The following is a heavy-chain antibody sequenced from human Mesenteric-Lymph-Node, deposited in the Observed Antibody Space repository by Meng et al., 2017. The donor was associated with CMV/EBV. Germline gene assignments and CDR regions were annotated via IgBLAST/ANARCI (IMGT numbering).Heavy chain of an antibody. CDR2: IYYSGST. J-gene: IGHJ6*02. CDR3: ARTIPREGMDV. CDR1: GGSVSSGSYY. Sequence: SETLSLTCTVSGGSVSSGSYYWSWIRQPPGKGLEWIGYIYYSGSTNYNPSLKSRVTISVDTSKNQFSLKLSSVTAADTAVYYCARTIPREGMDVWGQGTTVTVSS. V-gene: IGHV4-61*01. D-gene: IGHD3-3*01.